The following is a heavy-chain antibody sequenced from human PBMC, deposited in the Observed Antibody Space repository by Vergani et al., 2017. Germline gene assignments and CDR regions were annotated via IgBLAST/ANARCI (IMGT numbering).Heavy chain of an antibody. CDR1: GFTFSTYA. J-gene: IGHJ4*02. CDR3: VNDVVSYENFFAS. D-gene: IGHD1-26*01. CDR2: LTGGGGST. V-gene: IGHV3-23*01. Sequence: EVQLLESGGSLKQPGGSVRLSCAASGFTFSTYAMHWVRQAPGKGLEWVSALTGGGGSTYYADSFKGRFIISRDNSRDTLYLQMNSLRPEDTATYDCVNDVVSYENFFASWGQGTLVTVSS.